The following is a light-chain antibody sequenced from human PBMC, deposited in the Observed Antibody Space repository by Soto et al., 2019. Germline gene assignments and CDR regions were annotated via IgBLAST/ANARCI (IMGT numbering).Light chain of an antibody. Sequence: AIQLTQSPSSLSASVGDRVTITCRASQGISSALAWYQQKPGKAPKLLIYDASSLESGVTSRFRGSGSVTDFTLTISSLQPEDFATYYCQQFNSYPYTFGQGTKLEIK. J-gene: IGKJ2*01. V-gene: IGKV1-13*02. CDR2: DAS. CDR1: QGISSA. CDR3: QQFNSYPYT.